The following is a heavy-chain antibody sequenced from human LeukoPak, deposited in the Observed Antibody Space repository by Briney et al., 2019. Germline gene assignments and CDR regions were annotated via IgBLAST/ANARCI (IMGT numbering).Heavy chain of an antibody. Sequence: ASVKVSCKASGYTFTGYYMHWVRQAPGQGLEWMGWINPNSGGTNYAQKFQGRVTMTRDTSISTAYMELSRLRSDDTAVYYCARDFYYYDSSGYSLYMDVWGKGTTVTVSS. V-gene: IGHV1-2*02. CDR1: GYTFTGYY. J-gene: IGHJ6*03. D-gene: IGHD3-22*01. CDR2: INPNSGGT. CDR3: ARDFYYYDSSGYSLYMDV.